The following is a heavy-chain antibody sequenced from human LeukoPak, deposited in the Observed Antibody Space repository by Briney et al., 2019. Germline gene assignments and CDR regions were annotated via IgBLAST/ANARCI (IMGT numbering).Heavy chain of an antibody. Sequence: PSETLSLTCIVSGDSISSSSYYWGWIRQPPGKGLEWIASVYYSGSTYYNPSLNSRVTISVDTSKNQFSLKLSSVTAADTAVYYCARVRGYYVDNWFDPWGQGTLVTVSS. V-gene: IGHV4-39*07. CDR2: VYYSGST. CDR3: ARVRGYYVDNWFDP. CDR1: GDSISSSSYY. D-gene: IGHD3-10*02. J-gene: IGHJ5*02.